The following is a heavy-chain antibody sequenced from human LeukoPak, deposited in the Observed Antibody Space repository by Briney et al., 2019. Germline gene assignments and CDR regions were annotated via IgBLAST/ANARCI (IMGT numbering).Heavy chain of an antibody. Sequence: SETLSLTCTVSGYSISSGYYWGWIRQPPGKGLEWIGSIYHSGSTYYNPSLKSRVTISVDTSKNQFSLKLSSVTAADTAVYYCARGRSGSSSPTSPYYYYYMDVWGKGTTVTVSS. V-gene: IGHV4-38-2*02. CDR3: ARGRSGSSSPTSPYYYYYMDV. J-gene: IGHJ6*03. D-gene: IGHD6-13*01. CDR1: GYSISSGYY. CDR2: IYHSGST.